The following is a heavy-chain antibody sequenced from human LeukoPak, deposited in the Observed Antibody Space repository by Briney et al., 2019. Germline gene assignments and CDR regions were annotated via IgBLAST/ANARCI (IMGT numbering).Heavy chain of an antibody. V-gene: IGHV4-59*08. CDR1: GGSTSSYY. CDR3: GRVWRGAAGPDAFDI. D-gene: IGHD6-13*01. CDR2: IYYGGST. J-gene: IGHJ3*02. Sequence: SETLSLTCTVSGGSTSSYYWSWIRQPPGRGLEWMGYIYYGGSTNYAPSLKSRVTISLDTSKNQFSLKLRSVTAADTAVYYCGRVWRGAAGPDAFDIWGQGTMVTVSS.